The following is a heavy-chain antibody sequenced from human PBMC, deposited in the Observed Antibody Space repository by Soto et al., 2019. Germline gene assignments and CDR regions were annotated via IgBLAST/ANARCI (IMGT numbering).Heavy chain of an antibody. Sequence: QVQLVQSGAEVKKPGSSVKVSCKASGGTFSSYTISWVRQAPGQGLEWMGRIIPILGIANYAQKFQGRVTITADKSTSXAYMELSSLRAEDTAVYYCARYGNSGPGYYYGMDLWGQGTTVTVSS. D-gene: IGHD5-12*01. J-gene: IGHJ6*02. V-gene: IGHV1-69*02. CDR2: IIPILGIA. CDR1: GGTFSSYT. CDR3: ARYGNSGPGYYYGMDL.